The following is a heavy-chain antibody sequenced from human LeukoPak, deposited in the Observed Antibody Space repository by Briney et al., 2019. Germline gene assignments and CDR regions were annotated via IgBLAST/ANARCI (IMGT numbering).Heavy chain of an antibody. CDR2: IYHSGST. V-gene: IGHV4-30-2*01. Sequence: PSETLSLTCTVSGGSISSGGYYWSWVRQPPGEGLEWIGYIYHSGSTYYNPSLKSRVTISVDTSKNQFSLKLSSVTAADTAVYYCARETGESYFDYWGQGTLVTVSS. D-gene: IGHD7-27*01. CDR1: GGSISSGGYY. J-gene: IGHJ4*02. CDR3: ARETGESYFDY.